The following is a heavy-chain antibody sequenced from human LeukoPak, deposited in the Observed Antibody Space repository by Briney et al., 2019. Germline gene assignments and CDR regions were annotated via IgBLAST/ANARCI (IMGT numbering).Heavy chain of an antibody. CDR3: TRHDWSDP. Sequence: GGSLRLSCAASGFTLRNYAMSWVRQAPGKGLEWVSAISGSGGSTYYADSVKGRFTISRDNSKNTVYLQMNSLRVEDTAVYYCTRHDWSDPWGQGTLVTVSS. J-gene: IGHJ5*02. V-gene: IGHV3-23*01. CDR2: ISGSGGST. CDR1: GFTLRNYA.